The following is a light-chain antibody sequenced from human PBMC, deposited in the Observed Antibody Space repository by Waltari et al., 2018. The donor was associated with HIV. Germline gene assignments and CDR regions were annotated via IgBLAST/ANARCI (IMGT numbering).Light chain of an antibody. Sequence: DIVMTQSPDSLAMSLGERATIHCKSSQSVLYSSNNKNYLAWYQQKPGQPPKLLIYWASTRESGVPDRISVSVSVTDFTLTINSLQAEDVALYFCQQYYSTPPTFGGGTKVEIK. CDR1: QSVLYSSNNKNY. CDR2: WAS. J-gene: IGKJ4*01. V-gene: IGKV4-1*01. CDR3: QQYYSTPPT.